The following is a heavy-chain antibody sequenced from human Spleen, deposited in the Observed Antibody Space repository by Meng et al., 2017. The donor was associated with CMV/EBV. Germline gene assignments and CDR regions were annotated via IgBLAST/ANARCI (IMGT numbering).Heavy chain of an antibody. Sequence: SETLSLTCIVSGNPISSGYYWGWIRQSPGKGLEWIGSIYHSGSTYYNPSLKSRVIISVDTSKNQFSLKLTSVTAADTAVYYCARGGAAQSDYWGQGTLVTVSS. CDR2: IYHSGST. CDR3: ARGGAAQSDY. V-gene: IGHV4-38-2*02. D-gene: IGHD6-13*01. J-gene: IGHJ4*02. CDR1: GNPISSGYY.